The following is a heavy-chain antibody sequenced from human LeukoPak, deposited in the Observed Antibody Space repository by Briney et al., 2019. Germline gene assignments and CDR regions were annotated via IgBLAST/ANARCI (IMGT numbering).Heavy chain of an antibody. V-gene: IGHV3-74*01. CDR1: GFTFSSYW. J-gene: IGHJ3*02. D-gene: IGHD1-26*01. CDR3: ARDSRGSYGTDAFDI. CDR2: INSDGSST. Sequence: GGSLRHSCAASGFTFSSYWMHWVRQAPGKGLVWVSRINSDGSSTSYADSVKGRFTISRDNAKNTLYLQINSLRAEDTAVYYCARDSRGSYGTDAFDIWGLGTMVTVSS.